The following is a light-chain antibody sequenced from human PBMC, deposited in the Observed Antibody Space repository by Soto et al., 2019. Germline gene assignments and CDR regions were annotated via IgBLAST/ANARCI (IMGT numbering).Light chain of an antibody. J-gene: IGKJ1*01. CDR2: GAS. CDR1: QSVSSSY. Sequence: EIVLTPSPGTLSLSPVERAKLYFSSSQSVSSSYLAWYQQKPGQAPRLLIYGASSRATGIPDRFSGSGSGTDFTLTISRLEPEDFAVYYCQQYGSSPLACGQGTKGDNK. V-gene: IGKV3-20*01. CDR3: QQYGSSPLA.